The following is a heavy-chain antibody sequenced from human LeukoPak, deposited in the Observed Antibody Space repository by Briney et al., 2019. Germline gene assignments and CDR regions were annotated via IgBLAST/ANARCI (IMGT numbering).Heavy chain of an antibody. V-gene: IGHV3-48*01. CDR1: GFTFRNYG. J-gene: IGHJ4*02. CDR3: ARDRSGGYSYTFDY. D-gene: IGHD5-18*01. Sequence: GGSLRLSCAASGFTFRNYGMHCVRQAPGKGLEWVSYISSSSATIYYADSMKGRFTISRDNAKNSLYLQMNSLRAEDTAIYYCARDRSGGYSYTFDYWGQGTLVTVSS. CDR2: ISSSSATI.